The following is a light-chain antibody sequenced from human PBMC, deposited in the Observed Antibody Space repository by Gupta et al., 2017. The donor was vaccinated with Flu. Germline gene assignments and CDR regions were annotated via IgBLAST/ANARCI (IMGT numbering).Light chain of an antibody. V-gene: IGLV2-14*03. CDR2: DVS. Sequence: QSALTQPASVSGSPGQSITISCTGTSSDVGGYNYVSWYQQHPGKAPKLMIYDVSSRPSGVSNRFSGSKSGNTASLTISGLQAEDEADYYCNSYTSSSTFYVFGTGTKVTVL. CDR3: NSYTSSSTFYV. CDR1: SSDVGGYNY. J-gene: IGLJ1*01.